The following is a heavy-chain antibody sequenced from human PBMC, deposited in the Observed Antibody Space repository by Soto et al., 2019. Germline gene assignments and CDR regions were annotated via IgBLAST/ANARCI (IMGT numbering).Heavy chain of an antibody. CDR3: TSSGLQLWFDY. V-gene: IGHV3-23*01. J-gene: IGHJ4*02. D-gene: IGHD5-18*01. CDR1: GFTFSNAW. CDR2: ISGSGGST. Sequence: GGSLRLSCAASGFTFSNAWMNWVRQAPGKGLGWVSAISGSGGSTYYADSVKGRFTISGDNSKNTLYLQMNSLRAEDTAVYYCTSSGLQLWFDYWGQGTLVTVSS.